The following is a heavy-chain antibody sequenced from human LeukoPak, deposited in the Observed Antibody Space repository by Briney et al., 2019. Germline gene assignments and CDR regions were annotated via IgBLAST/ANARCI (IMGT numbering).Heavy chain of an antibody. CDR2: IYHSGST. CDR3: VRLYLRDHCSSTSCYGLYFDY. CDR1: GYSITSGYY. D-gene: IGHD2-2*01. Sequence: SETLSLTCAVSGYSITSGYYWGWIRQPPGKGLEWIGSIYHSGSTYYNPSLKTRVTMSVDTSKNQFSLKLSSVTAADTAVYYCVRLYLRDHCSSTSCYGLYFDYWGQGTLVTVSS. J-gene: IGHJ4*02. V-gene: IGHV4-38-2*01.